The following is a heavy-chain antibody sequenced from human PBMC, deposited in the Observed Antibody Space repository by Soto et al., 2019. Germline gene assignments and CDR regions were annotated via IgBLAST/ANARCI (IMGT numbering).Heavy chain of an antibody. Sequence: QVQLVQSGAEVKKPGSSVKVSCKASGGTFSSYAISWVRQAPGQGLEWMGGIIPIFGTANYAQKFQGRVTITADESTGTAYVERGRLRSEDTAVYYCATEGGGYAEYYWGQGTLVPVSS. CDR1: GGTFSSYA. D-gene: IGHD2-15*01. CDR2: IIPIFGTA. V-gene: IGHV1-69*12. J-gene: IGHJ4*02. CDR3: ATEGGGYAEYY.